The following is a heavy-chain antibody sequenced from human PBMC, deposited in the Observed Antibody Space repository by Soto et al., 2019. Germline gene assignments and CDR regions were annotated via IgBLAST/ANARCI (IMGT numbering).Heavy chain of an antibody. CDR1: GFTFSDYY. V-gene: IGHV3-11*01. D-gene: IGHD3-22*01. J-gene: IGHJ4*02. Sequence: KPGGSLRLSCAASGFTFSDYYMSWIRRAPGKGLEWVSYISSSDTSIIYYADSVKGRFTISRDNAKNSLYLQMSSLRAEDTAVYYCARDLGYYDSSGYFDYWGQGTLVTVSS. CDR2: ISSSDTSII. CDR3: ARDLGYYDSSGYFDY.